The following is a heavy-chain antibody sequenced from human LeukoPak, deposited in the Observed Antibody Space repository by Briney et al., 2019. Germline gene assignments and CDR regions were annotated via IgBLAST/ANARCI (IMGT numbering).Heavy chain of an antibody. CDR3: AKAVGPSGYYPAS. J-gene: IGHJ5*02. Sequence: PGGPLRLSCAASGFIFSNYAMSWVRQAPGKGLEWVSAVAGNGYTTYYADSVKGRFTISRDNSKNTLFLQMNSLRAEDSAVYYCAKAVGPSGYYPASWGQGTLVTVSS. CDR2: VAGNGYTT. CDR1: GFIFSNYA. D-gene: IGHD3-22*01. V-gene: IGHV3-23*01.